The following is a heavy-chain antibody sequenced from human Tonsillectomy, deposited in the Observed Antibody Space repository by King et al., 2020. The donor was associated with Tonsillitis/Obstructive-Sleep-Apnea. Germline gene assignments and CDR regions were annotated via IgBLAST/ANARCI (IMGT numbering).Heavy chain of an antibody. CDR2: IYYTGTT. CDR3: ARHLYFYDTSGYSQFDP. Sequence: LQLQESGPGLVKPSETLSLTCTVSGGSINSSSYYWGWVRQPPGKGLEWIGSIYYTGTTSYNPSLKSRVTIYVDTSKKQFSLKLRSVTAADTAVYYCARHLYFYDTSGYSQFDPWGQGTLVTVSS. D-gene: IGHD3-22*01. J-gene: IGHJ5*02. V-gene: IGHV4-39*01. CDR1: GGSINSSSYY.